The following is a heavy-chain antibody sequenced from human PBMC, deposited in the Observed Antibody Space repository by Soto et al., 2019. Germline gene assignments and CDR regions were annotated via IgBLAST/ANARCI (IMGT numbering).Heavy chain of an antibody. CDR1: GGSISSYY. J-gene: IGHJ6*02. D-gene: IGHD2-15*01. V-gene: IGHV4-59*08. CDR2: IYYSGST. Sequence: SETLSLTCTVSGGSISSYYWSWIRQPPGKGLEWIGYIYYSGSTNYNPSLKSRVTISVDTSKNQFSLKLSSVTAADTAVYYCGRHLGYSDYYYYGMDVWGQGTTVTVSS. CDR3: GRHLGYSDYYYYGMDV.